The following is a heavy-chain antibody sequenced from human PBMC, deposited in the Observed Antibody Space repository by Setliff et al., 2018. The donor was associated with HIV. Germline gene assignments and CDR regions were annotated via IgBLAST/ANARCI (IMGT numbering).Heavy chain of an antibody. D-gene: IGHD6-13*01. CDR3: ATLPAAIVSSTYYFDY. J-gene: IGHJ4*02. CDR2: ISGGGKSI. V-gene: IGHV3-21*01. CDR1: GFTFSDYP. Sequence: GGSLRLSCAASGFTFSDYPMHWVRQAPGKGLEWVASISGGGKSIYYADSVKGRFTISRDNTKNSLYLQMNSLRAEDTAVYYCATLPAAIVSSTYYFDYWGQGTLVTVSS.